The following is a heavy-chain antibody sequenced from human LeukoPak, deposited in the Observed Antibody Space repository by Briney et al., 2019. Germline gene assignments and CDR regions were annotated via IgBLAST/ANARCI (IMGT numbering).Heavy chain of an antibody. CDR3: ATWYCSSTSCYALDY. CDR1: GYTLTELS. D-gene: IGHD2-2*01. J-gene: IGHJ4*02. V-gene: IGHV1-24*01. CDR2: FDPEDGET. Sequence: ASVKVSCKVSGYTLTELSMHWVRQAPGKGLEWMGGFDPEDGETIYAQKFQGRVTMTEDTSTDTAYMELSSRRSEDTAVYYCATWYCSSTSCYALDYWGQGTLVTVSS.